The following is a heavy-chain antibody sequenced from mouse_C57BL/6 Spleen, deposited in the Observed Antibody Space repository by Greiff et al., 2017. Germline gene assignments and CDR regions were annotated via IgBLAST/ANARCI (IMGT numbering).Heavy chain of an antibody. CDR1: GFNINNTY. CDR3: ARRYGSSGYAMDY. D-gene: IGHD1-1*01. J-gene: IGHJ4*01. CDR2: IDPSNGYT. V-gene: IGHV14-3*01. Sequence: EVKLVESVAELVRPGASVKLSCTASGFNINNTYMHWVKQRPGQGLEWIGKIDPSNGYTNYAPKFQGKATITADTSSNTAYLQLSSLTSEDTAIYYCARRYGSSGYAMDYWGQGTSVTVSA.